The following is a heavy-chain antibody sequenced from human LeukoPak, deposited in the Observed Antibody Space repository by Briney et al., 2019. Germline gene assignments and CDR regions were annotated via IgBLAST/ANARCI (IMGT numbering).Heavy chain of an antibody. CDR3: ARREGSGWTFDY. V-gene: IGHV5-51*01. CDR2: INPGDSDT. Sequence: GESLKISCKGSAYSFTSYWIGWVRPMPRKSLEWMGIINPGDSDTRYSPSFQGQVTISADKSINTAYLQWSSLKASDTAMYYCARREGSGWTFDYWGQGTLVTVSS. D-gene: IGHD6-19*01. CDR1: AYSFTSYW. J-gene: IGHJ4*02.